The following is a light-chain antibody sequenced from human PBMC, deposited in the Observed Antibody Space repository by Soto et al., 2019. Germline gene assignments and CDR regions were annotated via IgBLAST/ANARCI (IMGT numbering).Light chain of an antibody. CDR2: GAS. CDR3: QQYGSLPIT. J-gene: IGKJ5*01. CDR1: QTVSSN. V-gene: IGKV3-20*01. Sequence: ETVMTQSPATLSVSPGERATLSCRASQTVSSNLAWYQQKPGQAPRLLIYGASSRVTGIPDRFSGSGSGTDFTLTISRVEPEDFAVYYCQQYGSLPITFGQGTRLEIK.